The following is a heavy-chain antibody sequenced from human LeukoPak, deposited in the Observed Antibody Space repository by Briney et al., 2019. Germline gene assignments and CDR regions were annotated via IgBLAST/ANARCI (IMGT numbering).Heavy chain of an antibody. CDR3: ASDYYDSGGYYYGAFDI. J-gene: IGHJ3*02. Sequence: GGSLRLSCAASGFTVSSNYMSWVRQAPGKGLEWVSSISSSSSYIYYADSVKGRFTISRDNAKNSLYLQMNSLRAEDTAVYYCASDYYDSGGYYYGAFDIWGQGTMVTVSS. V-gene: IGHV3-21*01. D-gene: IGHD3-22*01. CDR1: GFTVSSNY. CDR2: ISSSSSYI.